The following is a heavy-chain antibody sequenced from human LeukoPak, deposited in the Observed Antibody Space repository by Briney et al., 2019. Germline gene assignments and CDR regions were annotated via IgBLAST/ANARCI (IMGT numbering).Heavy chain of an antibody. Sequence: GGSLRLSCAASGFTFSGSAIHWVRQASGEGLEWVGRMRSKANGYATAYAASVKGRFTISRDDSKNTAYLQMNSLQTDDTAVYYCTRVLDVVTDPFDYWGRGTLVTVSS. D-gene: IGHD2-21*02. V-gene: IGHV3-73*01. CDR2: MRSKANGYAT. CDR1: GFTFSGSA. J-gene: IGHJ4*02. CDR3: TRVLDVVTDPFDY.